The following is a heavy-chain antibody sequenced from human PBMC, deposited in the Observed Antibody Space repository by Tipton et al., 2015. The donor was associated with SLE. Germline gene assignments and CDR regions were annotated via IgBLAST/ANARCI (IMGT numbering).Heavy chain of an antibody. CDR2: IYTSGST. CDR1: GASISSDSNY. D-gene: IGHD2-2*01. Sequence: TLSLTCTVSGASISSDSNYLSWIRQPAGKGLEWIGHIYTSGSTDYNPSLKSRVTISVDTSKNQFSLRLTSMTAADAATYYCARDISSAWFYSWGQGALVTVSS. J-gene: IGHJ5*01. V-gene: IGHV4-61*09. CDR3: ARDISSAWFYS.